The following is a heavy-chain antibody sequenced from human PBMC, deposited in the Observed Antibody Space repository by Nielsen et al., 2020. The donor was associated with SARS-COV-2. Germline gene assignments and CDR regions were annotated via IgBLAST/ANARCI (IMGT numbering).Heavy chain of an antibody. Sequence: SETLSLTCTVSGGSVRSGQYYWSWLLPPPGKGLEWIGYIYYSGSTNYNPSLKSRVTISVGTSKNQFSLKLRSVTAADTAVYYCARGFSYGYLFDYWGQGTRVTVSS. CDR3: ARGFSYGYLFDY. CDR2: IYYSGST. CDR1: GGSVRSGQYY. V-gene: IGHV4-61*01. J-gene: IGHJ4*02. D-gene: IGHD5-18*01.